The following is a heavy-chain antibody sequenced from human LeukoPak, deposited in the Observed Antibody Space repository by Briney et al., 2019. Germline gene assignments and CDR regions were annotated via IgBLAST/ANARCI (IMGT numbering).Heavy chain of an antibody. V-gene: IGHV3-23*01. Sequence: GGSLRLSCAASGFTFDSYGMNWVRQAPGKGLEWVSGISGSGVYTYYADSVKRRFTISRDNSKNTVYLVMNSLRVDDTAVYYCAKAVDLATISVDIWGQGTMVTVSS. CDR3: AKAVDLATISVDI. J-gene: IGHJ3*02. CDR2: ISGSGVYT. CDR1: GFTFDSYG. D-gene: IGHD5-24*01.